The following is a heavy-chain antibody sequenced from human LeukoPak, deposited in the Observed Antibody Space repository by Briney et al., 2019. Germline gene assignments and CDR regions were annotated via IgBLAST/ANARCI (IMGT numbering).Heavy chain of an antibody. D-gene: IGHD5-18*01. V-gene: IGHV3-7*01. J-gene: IGHJ5*02. CDR3: ARESVAGYGTRHDNWFDP. CDR1: GFTFSNYL. CDR2: IKQDGSEK. Sequence: PGGSLRLSCAASGFTFSNYLMNWVRQAPGKGLEWVAYIKQDGSEKYYVDSVKGRFSISRDNAKNSLYLQMNSLRAEDTAVYYCARESVAGYGTRHDNWFDPWGQGTLVTVSS.